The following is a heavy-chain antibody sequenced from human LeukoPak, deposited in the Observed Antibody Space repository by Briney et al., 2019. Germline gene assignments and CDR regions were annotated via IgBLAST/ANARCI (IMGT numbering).Heavy chain of an antibody. V-gene: IGHV3-21*06. J-gene: IGHJ4*02. Sequence: AGGSLRLSCAASGFTFSSYTMNWVRQAPGKGLEWVSSISSSSTYIYYADSVKGRFTISRDNAKNSLYLQMNSLRAEDTAVYYCAKNYYGSGSYYIIDYWGQGTLVTVSS. CDR1: GFTFSSYT. CDR2: ISSSSTYI. D-gene: IGHD3-10*01. CDR3: AKNYYGSGSYYIIDY.